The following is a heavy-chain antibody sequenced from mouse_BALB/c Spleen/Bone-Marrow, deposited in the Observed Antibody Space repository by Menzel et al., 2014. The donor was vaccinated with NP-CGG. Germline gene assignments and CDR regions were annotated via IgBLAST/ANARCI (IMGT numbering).Heavy chain of an antibody. CDR2: ISSGSSTV. D-gene: IGHD1-1*01. J-gene: IGHJ2*01. V-gene: IGHV5-17*02. CDR1: GFTFSSFG. CDR3: ARSGSSSGYVDY. Sequence: VQLKESGGGLVQPGGSRKLSGAASGFTFSSFGMHWVCQAPEKGLEWVAYISSGSSTVYYADKVMGRFTIARDNPKNTLNLQRISLRSEDTDMYDCARSGSSSGYVDYWGQGTTLTVSS.